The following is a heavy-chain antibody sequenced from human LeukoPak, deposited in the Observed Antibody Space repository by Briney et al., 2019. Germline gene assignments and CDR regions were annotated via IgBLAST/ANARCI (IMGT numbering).Heavy chain of an antibody. V-gene: IGHV3-23*01. D-gene: IGHD3-22*01. Sequence: GGSLRLSCAASGFTYSNYAMSWVRQAPGQGLEWASAIHGSGHDTFYADAVKGRFTVSRDNSRDTLYLQLNSLRAEDTAVYYCAKGVYDSSPSAFGIWGQGTMVTVSS. J-gene: IGHJ3*02. CDR2: IHGSGHDT. CDR1: GFTYSNYA. CDR3: AKGVYDSSPSAFGI.